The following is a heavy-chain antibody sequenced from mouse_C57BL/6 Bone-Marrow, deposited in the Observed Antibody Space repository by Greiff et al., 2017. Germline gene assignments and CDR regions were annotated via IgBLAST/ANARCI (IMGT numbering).Heavy chain of an antibody. CDR3: ARLRRHYFDY. D-gene: IGHD1-2*01. J-gene: IGHJ2*01. CDR2: ISSGSSTI. CDR1: GFTFSDYG. V-gene: IGHV5-17*01. Sequence: EVQRVESGGGLVKPGGSLKLSCAASGFTFSDYGMHWVRQAPEKGLEWVAYISSGSSTIYYADTVKGRFTISRDNAKTTLFLQMTSLRSEDTAMYYCARLRRHYFDYWGQGTTLTVSS.